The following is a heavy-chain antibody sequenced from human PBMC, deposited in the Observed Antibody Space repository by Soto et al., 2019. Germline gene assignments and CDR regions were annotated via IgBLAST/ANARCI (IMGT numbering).Heavy chain of an antibody. CDR1: GYTFTGYY. J-gene: IGHJ6*02. Sequence: ASVKVSCKASGYTFTGYYMHWVRQAPGQGLEWMGWINPNSGGTNYAQKFQGRVTMTRDTSISTAYMELSRLRSDDTAVYYCARGGDILVVPAAISYYYYGMDVWGQGTTVTVSS. CDR3: ARGGDILVVPAAISYYYYGMDV. D-gene: IGHD2-2*01. CDR2: INPNSGGT. V-gene: IGHV1-2*02.